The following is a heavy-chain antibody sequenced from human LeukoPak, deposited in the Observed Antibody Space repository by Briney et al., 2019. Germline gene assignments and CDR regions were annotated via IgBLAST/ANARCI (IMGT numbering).Heavy chain of an antibody. Sequence: GGSLRLSCAASGSTFSSHTMNWVRQAPGKGLEWISYIDNTGSVIYYADSVKGRFTISRDNAKNSLFLQMNSLRAEDTAVYYWARDIGGSSVWYFDLWGRGTLVTVSS. J-gene: IGHJ2*01. CDR3: ARDIGGSSVWYFDL. CDR2: IDNTGSVI. V-gene: IGHV3-48*04. D-gene: IGHD1-26*01. CDR1: GSTFSSHT.